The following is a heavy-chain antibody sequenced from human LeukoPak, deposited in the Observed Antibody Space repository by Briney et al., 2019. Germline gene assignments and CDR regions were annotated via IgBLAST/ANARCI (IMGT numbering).Heavy chain of an antibody. V-gene: IGHV3-7*03. CDR1: GFTFSSYW. D-gene: IGHD4-17*01. Sequence: GGSLRLSCAASGFTFSSYWTSWVRQAPGKGLEWVANIKQDGSEKYYVDSVKGRFTISRDNAKNSLYLQMNSLRAEDTAVYYCARGLDYGDYLPVEGAFDIWGQGTMVTVSS. J-gene: IGHJ3*02. CDR2: IKQDGSEK. CDR3: ARGLDYGDYLPVEGAFDI.